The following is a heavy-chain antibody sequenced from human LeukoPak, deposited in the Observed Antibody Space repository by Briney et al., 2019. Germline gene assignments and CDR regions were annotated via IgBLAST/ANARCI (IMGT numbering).Heavy chain of an antibody. V-gene: IGHV3-21*01. CDR2: ITATSSST. J-gene: IGHJ4*02. Sequence: GGSLRLSCAASGFTFSSYGMSWVRQAPGKGLEWVSAITATSSSTHDADSVQGRFTISRDNAKNSLYLQMNSLRVEDTAVYYCARDGEVHSSNWYYFDSWGQGTLVTVSS. CDR3: ARDGEVHSSNWYYFDS. D-gene: IGHD6-13*01. CDR1: GFTFSSYG.